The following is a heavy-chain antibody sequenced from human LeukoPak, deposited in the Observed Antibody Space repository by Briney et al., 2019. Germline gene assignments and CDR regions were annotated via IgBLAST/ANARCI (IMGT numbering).Heavy chain of an antibody. V-gene: IGHV4-59*08. CDR2: IDYSGST. Sequence: SETLSLTCSVSGASISSYYWSWIRQPPGKGLEWIGYIDYSGSTNYSPSLKSRVTISADTSKNQFSLKLTSLTAADTALYFCARHYSSDPFDYWGQGTLVTVYS. CDR3: ARHYSSDPFDY. CDR1: GASISSYY. D-gene: IGHD2-21*01. J-gene: IGHJ4*02.